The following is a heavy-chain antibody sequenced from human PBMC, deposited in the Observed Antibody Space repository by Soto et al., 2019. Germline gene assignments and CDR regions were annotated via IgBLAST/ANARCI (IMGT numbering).Heavy chain of an antibody. CDR3: ARGVDYGDYAIDY. CDR1: GFSFSYYG. CDR2: IWYDGSNI. J-gene: IGHJ4*02. Sequence: QVQIVESGGGVVQPGRSLRLSCTASGFSFSYYGMHWVRQAPGKGLEWVAVIWYDGSNIYYADAVSGRFTIARDNSKKTLHLQMNSLRAEDTAVYYCARGVDYGDYAIDYWGQGTLVTVSS. D-gene: IGHD4-17*01. V-gene: IGHV3-33*01.